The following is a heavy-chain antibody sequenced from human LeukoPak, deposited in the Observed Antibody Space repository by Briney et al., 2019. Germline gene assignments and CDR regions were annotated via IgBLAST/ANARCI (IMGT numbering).Heavy chain of an antibody. CDR3: AREGRYCSGGSCYSDAFDI. CDR2: IGTAGDT. Sequence: PGGSLRLSCAASGFTFSSYAMSWVRQATGKGLEWVSAIGTAGDTYYPGSVKGRFTISRENAKNSLYLQMNSLRAGDTAVYYCAREGRYCSGGSCYSDAFDIWGQGTMVTVSS. CDR1: GFTFSSYA. D-gene: IGHD2-15*01. V-gene: IGHV3-13*01. J-gene: IGHJ3*02.